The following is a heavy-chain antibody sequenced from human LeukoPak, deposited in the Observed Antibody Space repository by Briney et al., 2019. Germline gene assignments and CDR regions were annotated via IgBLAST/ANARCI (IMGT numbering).Heavy chain of an antibody. V-gene: IGHV1-46*01. J-gene: IGHJ5*02. D-gene: IGHD6-19*01. Sequence: ASVTVSCKASGYTFTSYYMHWVRQAPGQGLEWMGIINPSGGSTSYAQKFQGRVTMTRDTSTSTVYMELSSLRSEDTAVYYCARDLLTSSGWYNDWFDPWGQGTLVTVSS. CDR1: GYTFTSYY. CDR3: ARDLLTSSGWYNDWFDP. CDR2: INPSGGST.